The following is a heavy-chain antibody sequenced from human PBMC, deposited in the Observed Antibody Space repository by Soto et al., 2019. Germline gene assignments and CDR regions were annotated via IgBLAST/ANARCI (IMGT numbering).Heavy chain of an antibody. V-gene: IGHV1-69*13. CDR3: ARDLAFRDGNISHLDY. CDR1: GGTFRNHV. J-gene: IGHJ4*02. Sequence: ASVKVSCKASGGTFRNHVFNWVRQAPGQGLEWMGGMIPIIGTPNYAQKFQGRVTITADASTNTVYLEVSSLRSQDTAVYYCARDLAFRDGNISHLDYWGQGTLVTVSS. D-gene: IGHD3-3*02. CDR2: MIPIIGTP.